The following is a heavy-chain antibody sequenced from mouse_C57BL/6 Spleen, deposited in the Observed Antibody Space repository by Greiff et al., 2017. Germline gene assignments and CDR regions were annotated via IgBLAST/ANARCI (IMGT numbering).Heavy chain of an antibody. Sequence: VQLQQSGAELVKPGASVKLSCTASGFNIKDYYMHWVKQRTEQGLEWIGRIDPEDGETKYAPNFQGKATITADTSSNTAYLQLSSLTSEDTAVYYCAREEGGSYDFDYWGQGTTLTVSS. J-gene: IGHJ2*01. CDR3: AREEGGSYDFDY. D-gene: IGHD1-1*02. CDR2: IDPEDGET. V-gene: IGHV14-2*01. CDR1: GFNIKDYY.